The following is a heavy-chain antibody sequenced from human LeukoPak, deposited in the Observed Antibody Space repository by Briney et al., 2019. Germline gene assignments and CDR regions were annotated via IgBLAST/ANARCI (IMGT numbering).Heavy chain of an antibody. V-gene: IGHV4-34*01. CDR3: AGGQLLELLFDY. CDR1: GGSFSGYY. J-gene: IGHJ4*02. D-gene: IGHD1-7*01. CDR2: INHSGST. Sequence: PSGTLSLTCAVYGGSFSGYYWSWIRQPPGKGLEWIGEINHSGSTNYNPSLKSRVTISVDTSKNQFSLKLSSVTAADTAVYYCAGGQLLELLFDYWGQGTLVTVSS.